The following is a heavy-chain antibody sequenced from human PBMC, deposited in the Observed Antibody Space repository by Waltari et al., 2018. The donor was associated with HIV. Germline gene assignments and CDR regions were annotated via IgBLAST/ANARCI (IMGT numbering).Heavy chain of an antibody. CDR2: NNPKRGGT. CDR1: GYTFTGYY. D-gene: IGHD2-8*01. CDR3: ARDIVLRGYAWGFDP. V-gene: IGHV1-2*02. J-gene: IGHJ5*02. Sequence: QVQLVQSGAEVKKPGASVKVSCKASGYTFTGYYMHWVRQAPGQGLGWRGRNNPKRGGTKYGQKFQGRGNKNRDTANSTAYIELRRLRSEETAGDCWARDIVLRGYAWGFDPWGQGTLVTVSS.